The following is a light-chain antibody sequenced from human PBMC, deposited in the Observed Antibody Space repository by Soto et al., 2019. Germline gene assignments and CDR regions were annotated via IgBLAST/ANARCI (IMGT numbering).Light chain of an antibody. J-gene: IGLJ1*01. CDR2: DVS. V-gene: IGLV2-11*01. Sequence: QSALTQPRSVSGSPGQSVSISCTGSSSDVGDYNYVSWYQQRPDKAPQLMIYDVSKRPSGVPDRFSGSKSGNTASLTISGLQAEDEADYYCCSYAGSNTLYVFGTGTKVTVL. CDR3: CSYAGSNTLYV. CDR1: SSDVGDYNY.